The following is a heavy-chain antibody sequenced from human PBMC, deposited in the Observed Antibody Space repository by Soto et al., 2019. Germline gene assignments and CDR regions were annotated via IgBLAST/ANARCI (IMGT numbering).Heavy chain of an antibody. CDR2: MRADSGHS. CDR1: GDTFTNFD. J-gene: IGHJ5*02. V-gene: IGHV1-8*01. CDR3: ARYNFGEGFKA. D-gene: IGHD3-10*01. Sequence: QVQLVQPGTEVRKPGASVKVSCETSGDTFTNFDLNWVRQASGQGLEWIGWMRADSGHSGHARKFQGRVSMTRDTSRRTAYMVLSRQRPEDTTVSYCARYNFGEGFKAWGQGTLVFVSS.